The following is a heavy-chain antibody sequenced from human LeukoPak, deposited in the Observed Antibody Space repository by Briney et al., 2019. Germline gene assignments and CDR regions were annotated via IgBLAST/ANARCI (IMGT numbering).Heavy chain of an antibody. Sequence: SETLSLTCTVSGGSISSYYWNWIRQPPGKGLEWIGYIYYSGSTNYNPSLQSRVTISVDTSKNQFSLKLSSVTAADTAVYYCARTSRLGELSVDYWGQGTLVTVSS. CDR1: GGSISSYY. V-gene: IGHV4-59*01. CDR2: IYYSGST. J-gene: IGHJ4*02. D-gene: IGHD3-16*02. CDR3: ARTSRLGELSVDY.